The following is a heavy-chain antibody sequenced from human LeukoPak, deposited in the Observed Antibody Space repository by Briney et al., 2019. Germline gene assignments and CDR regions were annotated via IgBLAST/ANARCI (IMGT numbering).Heavy chain of an antibody. CDR3: ARRAGRPAVAERPIF. CDR2: IDASHFYT. V-gene: IGHV5-10-1*01. Sequence: GGALRLSCKGSGYSYTSDWVSWVRQMPGKGLEWMGRIDASHFYTNDSAYCQCTVTSDDAKSISTAHMQWSSLKATDTAMYSCARRAGRPAVAERPIFWGQGTLVTVSS. J-gene: IGHJ4*02. CDR1: GYSYTSDW. D-gene: IGHD6-19*01.